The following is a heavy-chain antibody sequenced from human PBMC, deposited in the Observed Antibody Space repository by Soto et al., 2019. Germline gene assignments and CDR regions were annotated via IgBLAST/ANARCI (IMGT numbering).Heavy chain of an antibody. CDR1: GGSISSGDSY. Sequence: SETLSLTCTVSGGSISSGDSYWSWIRQPPGKGLEWIGYIYYSGSTYYNPSLKSRVTISVDTSKNQFSLKLSSVTAADTAVYYCAREGGSGDYYGMDVWGQGTTVTVSS. CDR2: IYYSGST. CDR3: AREGGSGDYYGMDV. D-gene: IGHD2-15*01. V-gene: IGHV4-30-4*08. J-gene: IGHJ6*02.